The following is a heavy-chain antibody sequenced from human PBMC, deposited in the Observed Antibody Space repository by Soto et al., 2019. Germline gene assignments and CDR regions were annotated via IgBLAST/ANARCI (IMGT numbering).Heavy chain of an antibody. Sequence: EXLMISCKCSGYXFAPHLFVWMRHMPGNGLELMGIIYPGDSDTRYSPSFQGQVTISADESITTPYLQLTSLKASDTAIYYCARSKFDYIWGTSGYFDSWGQGALVTVSS. CDR3: ARSKFDYIWGTSGYFDS. J-gene: IGHJ4*02. D-gene: IGHD3-16*01. V-gene: IGHV5-51*01. CDR2: IYPGDSDT. CDR1: GYXFAPHL.